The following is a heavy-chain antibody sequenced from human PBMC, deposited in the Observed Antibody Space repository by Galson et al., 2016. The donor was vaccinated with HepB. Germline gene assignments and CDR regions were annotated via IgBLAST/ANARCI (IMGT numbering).Heavy chain of an antibody. V-gene: IGHV3-33*01. Sequence: SLRLSCAATGFTFTNHGIHWVRQAPGEGLEWVAVVWSDGRNKYYADSGKGRFTISRDDSNNTVFLQMNSLRVEDTAVYYCARDIGHDRTWQDRFDSWGQGTLVTVSS. CDR1: GFTFTNHG. D-gene: IGHD2-15*01. CDR3: ARDIGHDRTWQDRFDS. J-gene: IGHJ4*02. CDR2: VWSDGRNK.